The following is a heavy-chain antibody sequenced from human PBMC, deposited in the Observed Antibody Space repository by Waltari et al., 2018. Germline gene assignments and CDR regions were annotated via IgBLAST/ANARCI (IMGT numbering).Heavy chain of an antibody. Sequence: EVQLLESGVCLVQPGESLILSCAASGFTFSTYAMNWVSQAPGKGLEWVSTVDNSGGRTFYAASVQGRFTISRDNLRNTVYLQMNSLRAEDTALYYCTKDRQSIQFEYWGQGILVTVSS. D-gene: IGHD6-19*01. J-gene: IGHJ4*02. CDR1: GFTFSTYA. CDR2: VDNSGGRT. V-gene: IGHV3-23*01. CDR3: TKDRQSIQFEY.